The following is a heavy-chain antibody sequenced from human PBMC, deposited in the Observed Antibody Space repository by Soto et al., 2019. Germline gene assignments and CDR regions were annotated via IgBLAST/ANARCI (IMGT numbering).Heavy chain of an antibody. CDR3: ARTMPAVTYYFDY. Sequence: GGSLRLSCAASGFTFSSYGMHWVRQAPGKGLEWVAVIWYDGSNKYYADSVKGRFTISRDNSKNTLYLQMNSLRAEDTAVYYCARTMPAVTYYFDYWGQGTLVTVSS. J-gene: IGHJ4*02. CDR2: IWYDGSNK. CDR1: GFTFSSYG. V-gene: IGHV3-33*01. D-gene: IGHD6-13*01.